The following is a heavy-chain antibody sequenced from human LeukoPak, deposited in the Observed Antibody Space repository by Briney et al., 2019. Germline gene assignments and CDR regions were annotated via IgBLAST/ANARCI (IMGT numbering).Heavy chain of an antibody. J-gene: IGHJ4*02. Sequence: SETLSLTCAVYGGSFSGYYWSWMRQPPGKGLEWIGEINHSGSTNYNPSLKSRVTISVDTSKNQFSLKLSSVTAADTAVYYCARTGYCSGGSCYGLSYWGQGTLVTVSS. CDR2: INHSGST. D-gene: IGHD2-15*01. V-gene: IGHV4-34*01. CDR3: ARTGYCSGGSCYGLSY. CDR1: GGSFSGYY.